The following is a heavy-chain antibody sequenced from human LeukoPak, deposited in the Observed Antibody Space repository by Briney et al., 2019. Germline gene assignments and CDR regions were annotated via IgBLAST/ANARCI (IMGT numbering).Heavy chain of an antibody. CDR2: ISWNSGSI. J-gene: IGHJ4*02. CDR1: GFTFDDYA. Sequence: GGSLRLSCAASGFTFDDYAMHWVRQAPGKGLEWVSGISWNSGSIGYADSVKGRFTISRDYAKNSLYLQMNSLRAEDTALYYCAKDKSPVIIPYFDYWGQGTLVTVSS. D-gene: IGHD3-3*01. V-gene: IGHV3-9*01. CDR3: AKDKSPVIIPYFDY.